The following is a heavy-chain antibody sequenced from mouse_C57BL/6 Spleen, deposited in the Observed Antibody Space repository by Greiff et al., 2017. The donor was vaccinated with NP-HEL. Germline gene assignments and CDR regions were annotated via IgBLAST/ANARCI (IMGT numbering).Heavy chain of an antibody. D-gene: IGHD1-1*01. CDR3: ARRGYGPHYAMDY. CDR1: GYTFTSYW. V-gene: IGHV1-55*01. CDR2: IYPGSGST. Sequence: QVQLKQPGAELVKPGASVKMSCKASGYTFTSYWITWVKQRPGQGLEWIGDIYPGSGSTNYNEKFKSKATLTVDTSSSTAYMQLSSLTSEDSAVYYCARRGYGPHYAMDYWGQGTSVTVSS. J-gene: IGHJ4*01.